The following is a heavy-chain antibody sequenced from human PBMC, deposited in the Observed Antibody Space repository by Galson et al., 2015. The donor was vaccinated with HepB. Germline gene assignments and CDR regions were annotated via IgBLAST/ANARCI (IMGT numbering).Heavy chain of an antibody. CDR1: GFTLSSYW. D-gene: IGHD6-19*01. CDR3: VRDGKTGWYFDY. Sequence: SLRLSCAASGFTLSSYWMSWVRQAPGKGLEWVVNIKQDGSEKYYVDSVKGRFTISRDNAQNSLYLQMNSLRAEGTAVYYCVRDGKTGWYFDYWGPGTLVTVSS. J-gene: IGHJ4*02. V-gene: IGHV3-7*03. CDR2: IKQDGSEK.